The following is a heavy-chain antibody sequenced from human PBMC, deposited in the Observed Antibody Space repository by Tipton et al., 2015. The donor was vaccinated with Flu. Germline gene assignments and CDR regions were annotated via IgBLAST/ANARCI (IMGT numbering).Heavy chain of an antibody. CDR2: IYFGGST. J-gene: IGHJ5*01. Sequence: GSLRLSCTVSGGSISSSTDYWGWIRQPPGKGLEWVGTIYFGGSTYYSPSLKSRVTISVDRSKNQFSLKLSSVTAADTAVYYCARRDYSNYVTVPKNWFDSWGQGTVVTVSS. D-gene: IGHD4-11*01. CDR3: ARRDYSNYVTVPKNWFDS. CDR1: GGSISSSTDY. V-gene: IGHV4-39*07.